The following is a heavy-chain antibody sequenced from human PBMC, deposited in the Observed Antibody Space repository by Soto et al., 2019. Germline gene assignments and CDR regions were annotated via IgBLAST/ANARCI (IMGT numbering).Heavy chain of an antibody. J-gene: IGHJ3*02. CDR1: GGTFSSYT. D-gene: IGHD2-15*01. V-gene: IGHV1-69*02. CDR3: ADRVAQGAFEI. CDR2: IIPILGIA. Sequence: SVKVSCKASGGTFSSYTISWVRQAPGQGLEWMGRIIPILGIANYAQKFQGRVTITADKSTSTAYMELSSLRSEDTAVYYCADRVAQGAFEIWGQGTMVTVSS.